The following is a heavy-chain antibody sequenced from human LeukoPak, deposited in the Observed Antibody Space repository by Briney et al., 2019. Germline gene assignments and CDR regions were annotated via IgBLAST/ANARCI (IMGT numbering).Heavy chain of an antibody. CDR1: GYTFTSYG. V-gene: IGHV1-18*01. Sequence: ASVKVSCKASGYTFTSYGISWVRQAPGQGLEWMGWISAYNGNTNYAQKLQGRVTMTTDTSTSTAYMELRSLRSDDTAVYYCARVDTALVGDDAFDIWGQGTMVTVSS. D-gene: IGHD5-18*01. CDR3: ARVDTALVGDDAFDI. J-gene: IGHJ3*02. CDR2: ISAYNGNT.